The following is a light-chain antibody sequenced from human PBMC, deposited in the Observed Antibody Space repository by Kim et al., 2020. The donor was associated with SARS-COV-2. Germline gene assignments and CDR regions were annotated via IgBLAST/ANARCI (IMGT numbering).Light chain of an antibody. CDR1: ENIGTW. V-gene: IGKV1-5*03. Sequence: SSVGDRVTITGRASENIGTWLAWYQQKPGRAPSLLIYLASTLESVVPSRFSGTGSGTEFSLSITSLQPDDFATYYCQHYSRFPYTFGQGTKLEI. CDR3: QHYSRFPYT. J-gene: IGKJ2*01. CDR2: LAS.